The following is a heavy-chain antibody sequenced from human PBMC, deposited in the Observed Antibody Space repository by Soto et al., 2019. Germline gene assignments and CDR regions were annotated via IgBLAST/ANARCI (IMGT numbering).Heavy chain of an antibody. Sequence: PGGSLRLSCAASGITFSNYWMEWVRQAPGKGLEWVSVISGSGGSTYYADAVKGRFTISRDNSKNTLYLQMNSLRAEDTAVYYCAKRTVGWYFDLWGRGTLVTVSS. CDR1: GITFSNYW. D-gene: IGHD4-17*01. CDR3: AKRTVGWYFDL. V-gene: IGHV3-23*01. J-gene: IGHJ2*01. CDR2: ISGSGGST.